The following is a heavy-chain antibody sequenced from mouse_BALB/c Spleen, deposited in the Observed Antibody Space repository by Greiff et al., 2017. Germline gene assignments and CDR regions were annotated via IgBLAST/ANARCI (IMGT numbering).Heavy chain of an antibody. J-gene: IGHJ4*01. CDR1: GFTFSNYW. V-gene: IGHV6-6*02. Sequence: EVKVEESGGGLVQPGGSMKLSCVASGFTFSNYWMNWVRQSPEKGLEWVAEIRLKSNNYATHYAESVKGRFTISRDDSKSSVYLQMNNLRAEDTGIYYCTRAYGSPYYAMDYWGQGTSVTVSS. CDR3: TRAYGSPYYAMDY. CDR2: IRLKSNNYAT. D-gene: IGHD1-1*01.